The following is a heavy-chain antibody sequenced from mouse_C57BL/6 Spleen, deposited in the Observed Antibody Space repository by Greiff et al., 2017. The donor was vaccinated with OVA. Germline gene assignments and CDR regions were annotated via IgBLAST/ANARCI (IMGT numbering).Heavy chain of an antibody. CDR1: GYTFTDYY. J-gene: IGHJ3*01. CDR3: ARSYYGSGASWFAY. V-gene: IGHV1-26*01. D-gene: IGHD1-1*01. Sequence: EVQLQQSGPELVKPGASVKISCKASGYTFTDYYMNWVKQSHGKSLEWIGDINPNNGGTSYNQKFKGKATLTVDKSSSTAYMELRSLTSEDSAVYYCARSYYGSGASWFAYWGQGTLVTVSA. CDR2: INPNNGGT.